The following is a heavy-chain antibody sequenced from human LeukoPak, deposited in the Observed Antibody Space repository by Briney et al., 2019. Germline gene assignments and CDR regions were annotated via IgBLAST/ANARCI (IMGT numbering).Heavy chain of an antibody. CDR1: GGTFSSYA. CDR2: IIPILGMA. Sequence: SSVKVSCKSSGGTFSSYAISWVRQAPGPGLEWMGRIIPILGMANYAQKFQGRVTITADKSTSTAYMELSSLRSEDTAVYYCARVGASSGYFFLRSYYGMDVWGQGTTVTVSS. CDR3: ARVGASSGYFFLRSYYGMDV. V-gene: IGHV1-69*04. J-gene: IGHJ6*02. D-gene: IGHD3-22*01.